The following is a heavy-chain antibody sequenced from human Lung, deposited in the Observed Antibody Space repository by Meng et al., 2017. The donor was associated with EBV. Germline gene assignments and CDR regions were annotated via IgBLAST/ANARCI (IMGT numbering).Heavy chain of an antibody. CDR3: SRDLVGSDDD. J-gene: IGHJ4*02. V-gene: IGHV3-74*01. CDR2: TNENGRIT. CDR1: GFTFSSYW. D-gene: IGHD6-25*01. Sequence: DVQLVESGGALVQPGGSLRLSCAASGFTFSSYWMHWVRQAPGKGLVWVSRTNENGRITNYADSVEGRFTISRDNTRNTLYLHMNSLRPEDTAVYFCSRDLVGSDDDWGQGTLVTVSS.